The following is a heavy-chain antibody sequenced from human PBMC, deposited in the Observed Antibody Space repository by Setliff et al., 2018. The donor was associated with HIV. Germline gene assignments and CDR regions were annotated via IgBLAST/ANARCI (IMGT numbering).Heavy chain of an antibody. V-gene: IGHV1-24*01. D-gene: IGHD3-22*01. Sequence: GASVKVSCKVSGYTLTELSIHWVRQAPGKGLEWMGGFDPQYDKTLYAQKFQGRVTMSEDTSTDTAYMELSSLRSEDTAVYYCATRAYDSRGYLRSRVSGAAFDIWGQGTMVTVSS. J-gene: IGHJ3*02. CDR3: ATRAYDSRGYLRSRVSGAAFDI. CDR2: FDPQYDKT. CDR1: GYTLTELS.